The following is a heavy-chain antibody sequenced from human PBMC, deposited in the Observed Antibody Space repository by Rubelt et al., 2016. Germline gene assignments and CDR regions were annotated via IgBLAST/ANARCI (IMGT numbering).Heavy chain of an antibody. CDR2: VSADGGGT. D-gene: IGHD3-9*01. Sequence: APGKGLEWVSAVSADGGGTYYADSVKGRFTISRDNSKNTLSLQMNSLRAEDTAVYYCAGVTYYDILTGYYTLGYWGQGTLVTVSS. CDR3: AGVTYYDILTGYYTLGY. J-gene: IGHJ4*02. V-gene: IGHV3-23*01.